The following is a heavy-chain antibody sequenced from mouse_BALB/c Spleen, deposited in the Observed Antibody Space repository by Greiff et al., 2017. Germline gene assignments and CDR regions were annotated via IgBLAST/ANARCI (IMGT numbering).Heavy chain of an antibody. CDR3: ARQGDGYSRAYAMDY. Sequence: EVKLLESGGGLVQPGGSLKLSCAASGFDFSRYWMSWVRQAPGKGLEWIGEINPDSSTINYTPSLKDKFIISRDNAKNTLYLQMSKVRSEDTALYYCARQGDGYSRAYAMDYWGQGTSVTVSS. CDR2: INPDSSTI. D-gene: IGHD2-3*01. V-gene: IGHV4-1*02. J-gene: IGHJ4*01. CDR1: GFDFSRYW.